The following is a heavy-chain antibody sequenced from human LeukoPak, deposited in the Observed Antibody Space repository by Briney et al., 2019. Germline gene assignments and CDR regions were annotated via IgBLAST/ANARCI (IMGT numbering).Heavy chain of an antibody. D-gene: IGHD3-10*01. CDR1: GGSVSSGSYY. V-gene: IGHV4-61*01. CDR2: IYYSGST. Sequence: SETLSLTCTVSGGSVSSGSYYWSWIRQPPGKGLEWTGYIYYSGSTNYNPSLKSRVTISVDTSKNQFSLKLSSVTAADTAVYYCARDSPYGLLDPWGQGTLVTVSS. CDR3: ARDSPYGLLDP. J-gene: IGHJ5*02.